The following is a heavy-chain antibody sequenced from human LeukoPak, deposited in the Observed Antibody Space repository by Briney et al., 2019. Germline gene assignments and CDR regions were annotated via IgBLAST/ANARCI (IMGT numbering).Heavy chain of an antibody. J-gene: IGHJ4*02. Sequence: PSETLSLTCTVSGGSISSFYYTWIRQPPGKGLEWIGYIDSSGITNYNSSLNSRVTISVDTSKNQFSLKLSSVTAADTAVYYCARLTSGYSYGYSFDYWGQGTLVTVSS. D-gene: IGHD5-18*01. V-gene: IGHV4-59*12. CDR3: ARLTSGYSYGYSFDY. CDR1: GGSISSFY. CDR2: IDSSGIT.